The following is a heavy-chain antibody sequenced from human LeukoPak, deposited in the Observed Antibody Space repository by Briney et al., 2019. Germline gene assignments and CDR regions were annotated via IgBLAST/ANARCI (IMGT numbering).Heavy chain of an antibody. V-gene: IGHV3-23*01. D-gene: IGHD6-19*01. CDR1: GFTFSNYA. J-gene: IGHJ5*02. CDR3: AKSPYNSPLGSWIDP. Sequence: GGSLRLSCTASGFTFSNYAMTWVRQAPGKGLEWVSSITGNTDTTYYADSVKGRFTPSRDNSKNTLYLHMNSLRAEDAAVYYCAKSPYNSPLGSWIDPWGQGTLVTVSS. CDR2: ITGNTDTT.